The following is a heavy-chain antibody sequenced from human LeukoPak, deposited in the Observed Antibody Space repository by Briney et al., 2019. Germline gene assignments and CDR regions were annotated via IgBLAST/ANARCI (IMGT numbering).Heavy chain of an antibody. CDR1: GFTFSAYS. J-gene: IGHJ3*02. V-gene: IGHV3-48*02. CDR2: SSTTGNTI. Sequence: GGSRRLSCAASGFTFSAYSMIWVRQAPGKGLEWVSSSSTTGNTIHYTDSVKGRFTVSRDNAKNSLFLQMNSLRDEDTAVYYCARRGGGGRSDALDIWGQGTMVTVSS. D-gene: IGHD2-21*01. CDR3: ARRGGGGRSDALDI.